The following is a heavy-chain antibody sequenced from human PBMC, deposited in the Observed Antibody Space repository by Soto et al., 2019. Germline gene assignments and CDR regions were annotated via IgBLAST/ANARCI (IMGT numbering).Heavy chain of an antibody. CDR2: INPNSGGT. V-gene: IGHV1-2*04. CDR1: GYTFTGHD. Sequence: ASVKVSCKASGYTFTGHDMHWVRQAPGQGLEWMGWINPNSGGTNYAQKFQGWVTMTRDTSISTAYMELSRLRSDDTAVYYCARSYPVPAAISWFDLWGQGTLVTVS. J-gene: IGHJ5*02. CDR3: ARSYPVPAAISWFDL. D-gene: IGHD2-2*01.